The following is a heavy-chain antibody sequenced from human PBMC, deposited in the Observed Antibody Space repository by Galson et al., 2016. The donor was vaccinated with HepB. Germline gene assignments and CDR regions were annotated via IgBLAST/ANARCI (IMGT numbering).Heavy chain of an antibody. CDR1: GFTFNSYP. CDR3: AKDAYYGDYAFDY. CDR2: ISSDGFRT. D-gene: IGHD4-17*01. V-gene: IGHV3-30-3*02. J-gene: IGHJ4*02. Sequence: SLRLSCAASGFTFNSYPIHWVRQAPGKGLEWLSLISSDGFRTRYADSVTGRFTISRDDSKSTVYLHMDSLRPEDTAIYYCAKDAYYGDYAFDYWGQGSLVTVSS.